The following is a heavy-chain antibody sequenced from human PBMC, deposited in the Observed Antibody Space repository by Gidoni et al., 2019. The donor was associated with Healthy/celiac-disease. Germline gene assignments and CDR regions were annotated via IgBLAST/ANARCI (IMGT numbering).Heavy chain of an antibody. Sequence: VQLQQWGAGLLKPSAPLSLTCAVYGGSFCGYYWRWIRQPPGKGLEWIGEINHSGSNNYNPSLKSRVTISVDTSKNQFSLKLSSVTAADTAVYYCARGPFVVVPAAYYYYYGMDVWGQGTTVTVSS. J-gene: IGHJ6*02. CDR2: INHSGSN. CDR3: ARGPFVVVPAAYYYYYGMDV. V-gene: IGHV4-34*01. CDR1: GGSFCGYY. D-gene: IGHD2-2*01.